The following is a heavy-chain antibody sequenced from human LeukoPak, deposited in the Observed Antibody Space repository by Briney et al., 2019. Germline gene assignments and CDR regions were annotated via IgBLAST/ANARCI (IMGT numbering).Heavy chain of an antibody. J-gene: IGHJ6*03. CDR1: GFTFSSYA. Sequence: GGSLRLSCAASGFTFSSYAMSWVRQAPGKGLEWVSAISGSGGSTYYADSVKGRFTISRDNSKNTLYLQMNSLRAEDTAVYYCAKGWGYSYGLGYMDVWGKGTTVTVSS. CDR3: AKGWGYSYGLGYMDV. D-gene: IGHD5-18*01. CDR2: ISGSGGST. V-gene: IGHV3-23*01.